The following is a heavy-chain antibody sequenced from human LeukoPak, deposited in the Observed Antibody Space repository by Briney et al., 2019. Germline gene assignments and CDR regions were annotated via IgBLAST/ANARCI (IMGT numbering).Heavy chain of an antibody. CDR2: MNPNSGNT. V-gene: IGHV1-8*01. J-gene: IGHJ4*02. Sequence: ASVKVSFTASGYTFTSYDINWVRQAPGQGLELMGWMNPNSGNTGYAQKFQGRVTMTRNTSISTDYMELSSLRYEDTDVYYCARGRHPQGVVRGVINYFDYWGQGTLVTVSS. CDR3: ARGRHPQGVVRGVINYFDY. CDR1: GYTFTSYD. D-gene: IGHD3-10*01.